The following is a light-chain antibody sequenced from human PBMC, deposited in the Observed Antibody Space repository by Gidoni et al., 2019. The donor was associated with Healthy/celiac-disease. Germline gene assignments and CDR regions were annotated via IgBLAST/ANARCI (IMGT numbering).Light chain of an antibody. Sequence: DIQMTQPPSSLSASVGDRVTITCRACQSISSYLNWYQQKPGKAPKLLIYAASSLQSGVPSRFSGSGSGTDFTLTISSLQPEDFATYYCQQSYSTPLTFGQXTKVEIK. CDR3: QQSYSTPLT. CDR2: AAS. CDR1: QSISSY. J-gene: IGKJ1*01. V-gene: IGKV1-39*01.